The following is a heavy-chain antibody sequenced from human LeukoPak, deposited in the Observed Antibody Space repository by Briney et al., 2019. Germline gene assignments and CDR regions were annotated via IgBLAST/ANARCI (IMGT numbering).Heavy chain of an antibody. CDR3: AKARFAPSNYYFYSGMDV. J-gene: IGHJ6*02. V-gene: IGHV3-23*01. CDR2: ISGTGGST. Sequence: GGSLRLSCTASGFTFSSYWMTWVRQAPGKGLEWVSAISGTGGSTYYADSVKGRFTISRDNSKNTLYLQMNSLRAEDTALYYCAKARFAPSNYYFYSGMDVWGQGTTVTVSS. D-gene: IGHD3-10*01. CDR1: GFTFSSYW.